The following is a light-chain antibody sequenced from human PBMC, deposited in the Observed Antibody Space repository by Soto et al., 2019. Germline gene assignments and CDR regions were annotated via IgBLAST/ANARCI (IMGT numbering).Light chain of an antibody. Sequence: DIQMTQSPSSLPASVGPRVTITCKASQNIGTSLSWFQHKPGKAPKLLIYGASYLETGVPSRFRGSGSGTDFTLTISSLQPEDIATYYCQHYNNRPPFTFGPGTIVDIK. J-gene: IGKJ3*01. CDR1: QNIGTS. V-gene: IGKV1-33*01. CDR2: GAS. CDR3: QHYNNRPPFT.